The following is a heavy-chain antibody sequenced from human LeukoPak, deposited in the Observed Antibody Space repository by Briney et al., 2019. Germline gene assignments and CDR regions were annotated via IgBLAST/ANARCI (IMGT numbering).Heavy chain of an antibody. D-gene: IGHD2-2*03. CDR1: GFTFSSYW. CDR3: ARDGGYCSSTSCLYYFDY. J-gene: IGHJ4*02. Sequence: PGGSLRLSCAASGFTFSSYWMSWVRQAPGKGLEWVANIKQDGSEKYYVDSVKGRFTISRDNAKNSLYPQMNSLRAEDTAVYYCARDGGYCSSTSCLYYFDYWGQGTLVTVSS. V-gene: IGHV3-7*01. CDR2: IKQDGSEK.